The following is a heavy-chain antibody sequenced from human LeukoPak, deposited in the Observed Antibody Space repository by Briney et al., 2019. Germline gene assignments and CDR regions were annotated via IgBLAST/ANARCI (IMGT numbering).Heavy chain of an antibody. CDR2: INHSGST. CDR3: ARGSRGIYIAVAAFDR. V-gene: IGHV4-34*01. D-gene: IGHD6-19*01. Sequence: SETLSLTCAVYGGSFSGYYWSWIRQPPGKGLEWIGEINHSGSTNYNPSLKSRVTISVDTSKNQFSLKLSSVTAADTAVYYCARGSRGIYIAVAAFDRWGQGTLVTVSS. CDR1: GGSFSGYY. J-gene: IGHJ5*02.